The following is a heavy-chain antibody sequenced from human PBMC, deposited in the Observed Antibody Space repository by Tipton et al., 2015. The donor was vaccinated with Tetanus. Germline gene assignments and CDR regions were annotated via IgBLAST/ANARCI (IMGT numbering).Heavy chain of an antibody. CDR3: ARHQSGYFTPFDY. D-gene: IGHD3-3*01. V-gene: IGHV4-31*03. CDR1: GGSFTNAVYF. CDR2: IYYSGKA. J-gene: IGHJ4*02. Sequence: TLSLTCTVSGGSFTNAVYFWSWIRQYPGKGLEWIGYIYYSGKAYYNPSLKSRLSLSVSTSTSQFSLKLNSMAAADTGVYYCARHQSGYFTPFDYWGQGNLVTVSS.